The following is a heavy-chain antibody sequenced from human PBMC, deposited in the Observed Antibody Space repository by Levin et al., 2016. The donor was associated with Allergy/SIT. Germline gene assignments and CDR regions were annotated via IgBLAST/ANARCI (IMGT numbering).Heavy chain of an antibody. J-gene: IGHJ6*02. V-gene: IGHV3-9*01. Sequence: SLKISCVGSGFTFSSYGFHWVRQAPGKGLEWVSGISWNSGSIGYADSVKGRFTISRDNAKNSLYLQMNSLRAEDTALYYCAKDTEDYGDYGRRGLAFDKWGQGTTVTVSS. CDR1: GFTFSSYG. D-gene: IGHD4-17*01. CDR2: ISWNSGSI. CDR3: AKDTEDYGDYGRRGLAFDK.